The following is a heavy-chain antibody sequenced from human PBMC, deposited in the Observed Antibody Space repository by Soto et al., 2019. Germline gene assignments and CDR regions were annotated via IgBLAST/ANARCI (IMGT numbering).Heavy chain of an antibody. Sequence: PSETLSLTCAVSGGSISSGGYSWSWIRQPPGKGLEWIGYIYHSGSTYYNPSLKSRVTISVDRSKNQFSLKLSSLGSEDTAVYYCARARAIFGIVGKGMDVWGQGTTVTVSS. D-gene: IGHD3-3*01. CDR1: GGSISSGGYS. V-gene: IGHV4-30-2*01. CDR3: ARARAIFGIVGKGMDV. CDR2: IYHSGST. J-gene: IGHJ6*02.